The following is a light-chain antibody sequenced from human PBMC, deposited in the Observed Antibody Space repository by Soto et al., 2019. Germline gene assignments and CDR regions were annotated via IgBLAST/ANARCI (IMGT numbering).Light chain of an antibody. Sequence: IQMTPSPSSLSASVGDTVTITGRASQNIGSYLNWYQQRPGRAPNLLIYVAASLQSGVPSRFSGRGSGTEFSLIISSLQPEDSATYYCQQSYNTPTFGQGTRLEI. CDR3: QQSYNTPT. V-gene: IGKV1-39*01. J-gene: IGKJ5*01. CDR1: QNIGSY. CDR2: VAA.